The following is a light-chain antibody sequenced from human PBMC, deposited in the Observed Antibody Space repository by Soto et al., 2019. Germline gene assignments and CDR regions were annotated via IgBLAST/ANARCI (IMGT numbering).Light chain of an antibody. V-gene: IGKV2D-29*01. CDR3: MQSLQLPLT. J-gene: IGKJ4*01. CDR1: QSLLDSDGNTF. Sequence: DIVMTQTPFSLSVSPGHPASISCKSSQSLLDSDGNTFLYWYVQKPGQPPQLLIYEVSNRFSGVPDRFSGSGSGTDFTLKISRVEAEDAAVYYCMQSLQLPLTFGGGTRVEMK. CDR2: EVS.